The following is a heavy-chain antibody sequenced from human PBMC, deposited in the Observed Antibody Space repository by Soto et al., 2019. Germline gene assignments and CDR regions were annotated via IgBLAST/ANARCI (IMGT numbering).Heavy chain of an antibody. CDR1: GYTFTGYY. CDR3: ARDPSSGWYFSWFDP. D-gene: IGHD6-19*01. Sequence: ASVNVSFKASGYTFTGYYIHWVRQAPGQGLEWMGWINPNSGGTNYAQKFQGRVTMTRDTSISTAYMELSRLRSDDTAVYYCARDPSSGWYFSWFDPWGQGTLVTVSS. J-gene: IGHJ5*02. V-gene: IGHV1-2*02. CDR2: INPNSGGT.